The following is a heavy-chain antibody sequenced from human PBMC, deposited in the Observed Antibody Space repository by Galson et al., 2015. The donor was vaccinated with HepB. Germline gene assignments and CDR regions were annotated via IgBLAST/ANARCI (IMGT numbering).Heavy chain of an antibody. V-gene: IGHV3-30-3*01. CDR2: ISYDGSNK. CDR1: GFTFSSYA. CDR3: ARDEANPVYYDISGLDY. Sequence: SLRLSCAASGFTFSSYAMHWVRQAPGKGLEWVAVISYDGSNKYYADSVKGRFTISRDNSKNTLYLQMNSLRAEDTAVYYCARDEANPVYYDISGLDYWGQGTLVTVSS. D-gene: IGHD3-22*01. J-gene: IGHJ4*02.